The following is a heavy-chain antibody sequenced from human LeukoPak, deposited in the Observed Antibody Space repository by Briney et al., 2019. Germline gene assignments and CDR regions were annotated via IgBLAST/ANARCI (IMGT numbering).Heavy chain of an antibody. V-gene: IGHV1-46*01. CDR1: GYTFTSYY. Sequence: ASVKVSCKASGYTFTSYYMHWVRQAPGQGLEWMGIINPSGGSTSYAQKFQGRVTITADKSTSTAYMELSSLRSEDTAVYYCARDPYSNYALYYYYGMDVWGQGTTVTVSS. D-gene: IGHD4-11*01. CDR3: ARDPYSNYALYYYYGMDV. J-gene: IGHJ6*02. CDR2: INPSGGST.